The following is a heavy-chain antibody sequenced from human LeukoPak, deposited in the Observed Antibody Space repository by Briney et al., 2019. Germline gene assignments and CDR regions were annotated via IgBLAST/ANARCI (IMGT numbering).Heavy chain of an antibody. Sequence: AALVKVSCKASGYTFTSYDINWVRQATGQGLEWMGWMNPNSGNTGYAQKFQGRVTITRNTSISTAYMELSSLRSEDTAVYYCARGQYYYGSGSGDYFDYWGQGTLVTVSS. CDR2: MNPNSGNT. J-gene: IGHJ4*02. V-gene: IGHV1-8*03. CDR3: ARGQYYYGSGSGDYFDY. CDR1: GYTFTSYD. D-gene: IGHD3-10*01.